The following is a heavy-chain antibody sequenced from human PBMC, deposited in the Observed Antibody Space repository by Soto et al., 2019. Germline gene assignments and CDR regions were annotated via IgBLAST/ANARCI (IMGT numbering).Heavy chain of an antibody. V-gene: IGHV3-64*04. CDR2: ISSNGGGT. D-gene: IGHD6-19*01. J-gene: IGHJ4*02. CDR1: GFTFSNYA. CDR3: AKNSDWTFDF. Sequence: GGSLRLSCSASGFTFSNYAMHWVRQAPGKGLEYVSAISSNGGGTYYADSVKGRFTISRDNSRNTLYLQMNSLRDADTAVYYCAKNSDWTFDFTGQGIPVTVSS.